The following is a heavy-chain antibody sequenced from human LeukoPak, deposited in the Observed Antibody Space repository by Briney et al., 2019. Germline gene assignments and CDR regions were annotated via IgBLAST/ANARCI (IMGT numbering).Heavy chain of an antibody. CDR1: AFNFIDYS. CDR2: IGISSGNT. J-gene: IGHJ4*01. CDR3: AGDHRYPFYN. D-gene: IGHD1-26*01. V-gene: IGHV3-48*01. Sequence: PGGSLRLSCAASAFNFIDYSMNWVRQAPGKGLEWISYIGISSGNTKYADSVKGRFTNSRDKARNLLSQQMHCLRVGDTAVFFCAGDHRYPFYNWGHGTLVTVS.